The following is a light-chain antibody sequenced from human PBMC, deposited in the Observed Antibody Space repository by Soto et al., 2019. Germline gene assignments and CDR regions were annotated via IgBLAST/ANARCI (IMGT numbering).Light chain of an antibody. CDR2: EVS. V-gene: IGLV2-14*01. CDR3: SSHTGPSTPYV. Sequence: QSVLTQPASVSGSPGQSITISCTGTSSDVGGYNYVSWYQQHPGKAPKLMIYEVSNRPSGVSNRFSRSKSGTPASLTSSGRRAMDEAEYYCSSHTGPSTPYVLGTGTQVTLL. CDR1: SSDVGGYNY. J-gene: IGLJ1*01.